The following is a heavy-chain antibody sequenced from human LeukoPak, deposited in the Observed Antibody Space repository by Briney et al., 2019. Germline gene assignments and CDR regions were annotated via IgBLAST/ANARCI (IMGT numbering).Heavy chain of an antibody. CDR1: GFTFSSYS. CDR2: ISSSSSYI. V-gene: IGHV3-21*01. J-gene: IGHJ6*02. CDR3: ARERDIVVEPAAMRYYYGMDV. D-gene: IGHD2-2*01. Sequence: KPGGSLRLSCAASGFTFSSYSMNWVRQAPGKGLEWVSSISSSSSYIYYADSVKGRFTISRDNAKNSLYLQVNSLRAEDTAVYYCARERDIVVEPAAMRYYYGMDVWGQGTTVTVSS.